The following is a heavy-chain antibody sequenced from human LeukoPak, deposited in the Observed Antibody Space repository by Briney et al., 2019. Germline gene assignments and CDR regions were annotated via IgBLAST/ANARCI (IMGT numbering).Heavy chain of an antibody. J-gene: IGHJ4*02. Sequence: QPGGSLRLSCAASGFALSSYAMSWVRQAPGKGLEWVSATSSSDAGTYHAESVRGRFTISRDNSKNTLYLQMNSLRAEDTAVYYCAKDLFSSAYYNFDYWGQGTLVTVSS. D-gene: IGHD3-22*01. CDR1: GFALSSYA. CDR2: TSSSDAGT. V-gene: IGHV3-23*01. CDR3: AKDLFSSAYYNFDY.